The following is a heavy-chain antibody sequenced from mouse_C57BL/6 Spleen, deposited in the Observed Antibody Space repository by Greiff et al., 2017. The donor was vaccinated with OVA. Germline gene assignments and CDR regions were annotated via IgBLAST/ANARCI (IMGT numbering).Heavy chain of an antibody. CDR3: ATPYYDYGYYAMDY. D-gene: IGHD2-4*01. CDR1: GFSLTSYG. CDR2: IWRGGST. J-gene: IGHJ4*01. V-gene: IGHV2-5*01. Sequence: VHLVESGPGLVQPSQSLSITCTVSGFSLTSYGVHWVRQSPGKGLEWLGVIWRGGSTDYNAAFMSSLSITKDNSKSQVFFKMNSLQADDTAIYYCATPYYDYGYYAMDYWGQGTSVTVSA.